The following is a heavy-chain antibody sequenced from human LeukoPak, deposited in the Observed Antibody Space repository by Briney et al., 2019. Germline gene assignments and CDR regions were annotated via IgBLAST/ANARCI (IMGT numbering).Heavy chain of an antibody. D-gene: IGHD1-26*01. V-gene: IGHV3-48*03. CDR2: ISSSGSTI. CDR3: AKDLVGAGDY. CDR1: GFTFSSYE. Sequence: PGGSLRLSCAASGFTFSSYEMNWVRQAPGKGLEWVSYISSSGSTIYYADSVKGRFTISRDNSKNTLYLQMNSLRAEDTAVYYCAKDLVGAGDYWGQGTLVTVSS. J-gene: IGHJ4*02.